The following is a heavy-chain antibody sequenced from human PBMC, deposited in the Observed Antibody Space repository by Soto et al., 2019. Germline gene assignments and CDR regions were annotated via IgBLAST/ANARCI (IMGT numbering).Heavy chain of an antibody. J-gene: IGHJ4*02. CDR3: AKDRGHIVVVRYFDY. CDR1: GFTFSSYG. CDR2: ISYDGSNK. D-gene: IGHD2-21*01. Sequence: QVQLVESGGGVVQPGRSLRLSCAASGFTFSSYGMHWVRQAPGKGLEWVAVISYDGSNKYYADSVKGRFTISRDNSKNTLYLQMNSLRAEDTAVYYCAKDRGHIVVVRYFDYWGQGTLVTVSS. V-gene: IGHV3-30*18.